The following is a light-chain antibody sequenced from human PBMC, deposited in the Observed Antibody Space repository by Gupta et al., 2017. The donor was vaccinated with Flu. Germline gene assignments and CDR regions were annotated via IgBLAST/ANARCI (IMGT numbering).Light chain of an antibody. CDR1: SSNIGRNT. Sequence: QSVLSQPPSASGTPGQRVTIPCSGSSSNIGRNTANWYQQFPGTPPKLLMYSNDHRPSGVPDRFSGSKSGTSASLAISGLQSEDEADYYCAAWDDSLNGHVFGPGTRVTVL. CDR3: AAWDDSLNGHV. CDR2: SND. J-gene: IGLJ1*01. V-gene: IGLV1-44*01.